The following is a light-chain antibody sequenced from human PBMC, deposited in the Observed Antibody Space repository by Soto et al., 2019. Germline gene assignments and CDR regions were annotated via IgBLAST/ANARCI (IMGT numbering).Light chain of an antibody. Sequence: EIVLTQSPGTLSLSPGERATLSCRASQSVSSSYLAWYQQKPGQAPRLLIYGASSRATGIPDRFSGSGSGTDFTLTISIMEPADFAVYYCHQYGSSPYTFGQGTKLEIK. V-gene: IGKV3-20*01. CDR1: QSVSSSY. J-gene: IGKJ2*01. CDR2: GAS. CDR3: HQYGSSPYT.